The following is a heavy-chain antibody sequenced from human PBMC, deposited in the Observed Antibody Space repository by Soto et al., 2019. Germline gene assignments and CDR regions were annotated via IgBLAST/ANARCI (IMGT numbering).Heavy chain of an antibody. V-gene: IGHV1-24*01. Sequence: ASVKVSCKVSGYTLTELSMHWVRQAPGKGLEWMGGFDPEDGETIYAQKFQGRVTMTEDTSTDTAYMELSSLRSEDTAVYYCATDCSSNSCPHLYAFDIWGQGTMVTVSS. J-gene: IGHJ3*02. CDR2: FDPEDGET. CDR3: ATDCSSNSCPHLYAFDI. CDR1: GYTLTELS. D-gene: IGHD2-2*01.